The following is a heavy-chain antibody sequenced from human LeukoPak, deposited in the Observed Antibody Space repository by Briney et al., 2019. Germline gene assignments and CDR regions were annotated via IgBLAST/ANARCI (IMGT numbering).Heavy chain of an antibody. D-gene: IGHD4-23*01. V-gene: IGHV1-69*01. J-gene: IGHJ6*03. CDR2: IIPIFGTA. Sequence: ASVKDSCKASGGTFSSYAISWVRQAPGQGLEWMGGIIPIFGTANYAQKFQGRVTITADESTSTAYMELSSLRSEDTAVYYCASQGKQHCYYYYYMDVWGKGTTVTVSS. CDR1: GGTFSSYA. CDR3: ASQGKQHCYYYYYMDV.